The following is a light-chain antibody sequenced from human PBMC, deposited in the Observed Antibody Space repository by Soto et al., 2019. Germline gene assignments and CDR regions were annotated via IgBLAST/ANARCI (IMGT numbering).Light chain of an antibody. CDR3: QKYNNWPPIT. CDR1: QSVRGN. V-gene: IGKV3-15*01. J-gene: IGKJ5*01. Sequence: EIVLTQSPATLSLSPGERATLSCRASQSVRGNLAWYQQKPGQAPRLLIYGASTRATGIPDRFSGSGSGTEFTLTISRLQSEDFAVYYCQKYNNWPPITFGQGTRLEIK. CDR2: GAS.